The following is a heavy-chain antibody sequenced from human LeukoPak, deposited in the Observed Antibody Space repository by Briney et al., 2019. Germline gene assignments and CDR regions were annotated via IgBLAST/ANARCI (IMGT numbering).Heavy chain of an antibody. CDR3: VRDYGGSSGAFDL. V-gene: IGHV3-21*01. D-gene: IGHD4-23*01. CDR1: GFIFSSYA. Sequence: GESLRLSCRASGFIFSSYALNWVRRAPGQGLEWVSSISSSSGDIYYTDSVKGRFTISRDNARKSLYLQMNSLRVEDTVVYYCVRDYGGSSGAFDLWGQGTMVTVSS. CDR2: ISSSSGDI. J-gene: IGHJ3*01.